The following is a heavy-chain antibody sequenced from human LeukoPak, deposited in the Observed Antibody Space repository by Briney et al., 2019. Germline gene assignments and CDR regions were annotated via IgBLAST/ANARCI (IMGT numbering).Heavy chain of an antibody. Sequence: PGGSLRLSCAASGFTFSSYSVIWARQAPGKGLEWVAVIWYDGSNKYYADSVKGRFTISRDNSKNTLYLQMNSLRAEDAAVYYCARDPNMDVWGQGTTVTVSS. V-gene: IGHV3-33*08. CDR1: GFTFSSYS. CDR2: IWYDGSNK. J-gene: IGHJ6*02. CDR3: ARDPNMDV.